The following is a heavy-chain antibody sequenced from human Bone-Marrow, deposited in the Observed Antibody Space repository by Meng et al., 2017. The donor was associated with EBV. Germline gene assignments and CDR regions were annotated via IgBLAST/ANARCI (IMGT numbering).Heavy chain of an antibody. Sequence: QVQLVQSGAEGKKPWASVKVFCKASGYTFTSYDINWVRQATGQGLEWMGWMNPNSGNTGYAQKFQGRVTMTRNTSISTAYMELSSLRSEDTAVYYCARGRLEARGYFDPWGQGTLVTVSS. D-gene: IGHD3-3*01. CDR1: GYTFTSYD. V-gene: IGHV1-8*01. J-gene: IGHJ5*02. CDR2: MNPNSGNT. CDR3: ARGRLEARGYFDP.